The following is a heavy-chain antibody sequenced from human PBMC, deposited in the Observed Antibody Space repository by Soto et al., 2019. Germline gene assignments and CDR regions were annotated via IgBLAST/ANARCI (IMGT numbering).Heavy chain of an antibody. CDR2: ISAYNGNT. D-gene: IGHD3-9*01. V-gene: IGHV1-18*01. Sequence: ASVKVSCKASGYTFTSYGISWVRQAPGQGLEWMGWISAYNGNTNYAQKLQGRVTMTTDTSTSTAYMELRSLRSDDTAVYYCARDSPPTYNYDILTGYYYRYFDYWGQGTLVTVSS. J-gene: IGHJ4*02. CDR3: ARDSPPTYNYDILTGYYYRYFDY. CDR1: GYTFTSYG.